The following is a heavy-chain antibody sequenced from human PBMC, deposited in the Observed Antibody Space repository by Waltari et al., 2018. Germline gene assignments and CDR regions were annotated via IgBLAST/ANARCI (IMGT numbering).Heavy chain of an antibody. V-gene: IGHV3-30*04. J-gene: IGHJ6*02. CDR1: EFTFSSYA. CDR2: ISYNARNI. CDR3: ARDYCDRTNCHGMDV. D-gene: IGHD2-2*01. Sequence: QVQLVESGGGVVQPGRSLRLSCAASEFTFSSYAMHWVRQAPGKGLEWVAVISYNARNIYYVDSVKGRFTISRDNSKKTLFLQMNSLRDEDTAIYYCARDYCDRTNCHGMDVWGQGTAVTVSS.